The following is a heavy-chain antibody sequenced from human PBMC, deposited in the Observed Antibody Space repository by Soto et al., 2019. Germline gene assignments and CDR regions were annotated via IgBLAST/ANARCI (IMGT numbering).Heavy chain of an antibody. D-gene: IGHD1-1*01. J-gene: IGHJ6*03. CDR1: GFTFNSYS. Sequence: EVQLVESGGGLVQPGGSLRLSCAASGFTFNSYSMNWVRQAPGKGLEWVSYISTSSSTIYYADSVKGRFTISRDSAKNSLYLQMNSLRAEDTAVYYCARSGTGRDYYYYMDVWGKGTTVTVSS. V-gene: IGHV3-48*01. CDR2: ISTSSSTI. CDR3: ARSGTGRDYYYYMDV.